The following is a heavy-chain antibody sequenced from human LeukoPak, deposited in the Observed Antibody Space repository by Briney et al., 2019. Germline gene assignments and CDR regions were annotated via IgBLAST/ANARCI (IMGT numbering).Heavy chain of an antibody. V-gene: IGHV3-23*01. Sequence: GGSLRLSCAASGFTFSSYAMSWVRQAPGKGLEWVSAISGSGGSTYYADSVKGRFTISRDNSKNTLYLQMNSLRAEDTAVYYCARDRIAAAGRGKDFQHWGQGTLVTVSS. CDR1: GFTFSSYA. D-gene: IGHD6-13*01. J-gene: IGHJ1*01. CDR3: ARDRIAAAGRGKDFQH. CDR2: ISGSGGST.